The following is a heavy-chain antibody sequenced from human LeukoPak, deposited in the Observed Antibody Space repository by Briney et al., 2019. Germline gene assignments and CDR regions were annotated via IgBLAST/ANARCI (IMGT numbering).Heavy chain of an antibody. CDR2: INPSGGST. D-gene: IGHD2-2*01. CDR1: GYTFTSYY. CDR3: AKEGYCSSTSCYGGAFDI. Sequence: ASVRVSCKASGYTFTSYYMHRVRQAPGQGLEWMGIINPSGGSTSYAQKFQGRVTVTRGTSTSPVYMELSSLRSEDTAVYYCAKEGYCSSTSCYGGAFDIWGQGTMVTVSS. J-gene: IGHJ3*02. V-gene: IGHV1-46*01.